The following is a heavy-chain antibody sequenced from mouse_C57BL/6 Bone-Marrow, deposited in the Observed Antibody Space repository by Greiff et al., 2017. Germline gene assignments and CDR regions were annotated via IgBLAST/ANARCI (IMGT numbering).Heavy chain of an antibody. J-gene: IGHJ4*01. CDR1: GFTFSSYA. D-gene: IGHD1-1*01. V-gene: IGHV5-9-1*02. CDR3: TRGVNCSSWGAMDY. CDR2: ISSGGDYI. Sequence: EVQLVESGEGLVKPGGSLKLSCAASGFTFSSYAMSWVRQTPEKRLEWVAYISSGGDYIYYADTVKGRFTISRDNARNTLYLQMSSLKSEDTAMYDGTRGVNCSSWGAMDYWGQGTSVTVSS.